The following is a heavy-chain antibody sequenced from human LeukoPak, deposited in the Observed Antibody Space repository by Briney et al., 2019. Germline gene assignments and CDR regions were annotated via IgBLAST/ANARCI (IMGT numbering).Heavy chain of an antibody. CDR1: GFTFSSYG. CDR2: ISYDGSNK. CDR3: ASQPFDWSPSLNWFDP. Sequence: PGGSLRLSCAASGFTFSSYGMHWVRQAPGKGLEWVAVISYDGSNKYYADSVKGRFTISRDNSKNTLYLQMNSLRAEDTAVYYCASQPFDWSPSLNWFDPWGQGTLVTVSS. J-gene: IGHJ5*02. D-gene: IGHD3-9*01. V-gene: IGHV3-30*03.